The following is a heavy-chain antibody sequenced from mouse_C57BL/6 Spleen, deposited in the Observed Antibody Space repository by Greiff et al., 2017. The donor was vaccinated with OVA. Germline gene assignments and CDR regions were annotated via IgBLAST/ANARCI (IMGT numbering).Heavy chain of an antibody. D-gene: IGHD2-5*01. Sequence: QVQLQQSGAELVRPGASVKLSCKASGYTFTDYYINWVKQRPGQGLEWIARIYPGSGNTYYNEKFKGTATLTAEKSSSTAYMQLSSLTSEDSAVYFCARKDYYSNYVAYWGQGTLVTVSA. CDR1: GYTFTDYY. CDR2: IYPGSGNT. CDR3: ARKDYYSNYVAY. V-gene: IGHV1-76*01. J-gene: IGHJ3*01.